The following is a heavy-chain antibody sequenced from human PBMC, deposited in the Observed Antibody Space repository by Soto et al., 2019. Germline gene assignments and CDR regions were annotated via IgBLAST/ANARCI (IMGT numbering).Heavy chain of an antibody. CDR3: GSAELPRRSIGFDY. D-gene: IGHD6-6*01. CDR1: GFTFASYV. Sequence: PVGSLRLSCAGSGFTFASYVMTWVRQAPGKGLEWVSSISATGGSTYYAGSVKGRFTISRDNSKNTLYLQMNSLRAEDTAIYYCGSAELPRRSIGFDYWAQGSMGAVCS. V-gene: IGHV3-23*01. CDR2: ISATGGST. J-gene: IGHJ4*02.